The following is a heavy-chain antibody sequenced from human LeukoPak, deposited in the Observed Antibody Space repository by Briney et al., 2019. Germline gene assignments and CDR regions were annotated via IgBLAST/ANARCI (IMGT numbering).Heavy chain of an antibody. V-gene: IGHV3-48*01. CDR3: ARGRPGAFDI. Sequence: GGSLRLSCAASGFTFSSYSMNWVRQAPGKGLEWVSYISSGSSTIYYADSVKGRITISRDNSKNTLYLQMNSLRAEDTAVYYCARGRPGAFDIWGQGTMVTVSS. CDR1: GFTFSSYS. D-gene: IGHD6-25*01. CDR2: ISSGSSTI. J-gene: IGHJ3*02.